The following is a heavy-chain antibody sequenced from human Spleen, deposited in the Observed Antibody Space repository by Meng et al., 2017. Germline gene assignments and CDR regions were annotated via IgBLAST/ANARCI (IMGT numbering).Heavy chain of an antibody. CDR1: GGSISTSYY. CDR3: ARSIAVAAPNWFDP. V-gene: IGHV4-39*07. D-gene: IGHD6-19*01. CDR2: ISYSGST. Sequence: LQLQEAGPGLGKPSETLSLTCTVSGGSISTSYYWGWIRQPPGKGLEWIETISYSGSTYYNPSLKSRVTISVDTPKNQFSLRLSSVTAADTGVYYCARSIAVAAPNWFDPWGQGTLVTVSS. J-gene: IGHJ5*02.